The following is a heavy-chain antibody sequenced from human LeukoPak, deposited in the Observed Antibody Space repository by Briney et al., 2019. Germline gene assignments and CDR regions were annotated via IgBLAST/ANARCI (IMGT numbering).Heavy chain of an antibody. CDR1: GYSFTTQP. CDR2: ISAYNGNT. D-gene: IGHD1-26*01. Sequence: GASVKVSCKASGYSFTTQPMNWVRQAPGQGLEWMGWISAYNGNTNYAQKLQGRVTMTTDTSTSTAYMELRSLRSDDTAVYFCAREDSGSYPAEYFQHWGQGTLVTVSS. J-gene: IGHJ1*01. V-gene: IGHV1-18*01. CDR3: AREDSGSYPAEYFQH.